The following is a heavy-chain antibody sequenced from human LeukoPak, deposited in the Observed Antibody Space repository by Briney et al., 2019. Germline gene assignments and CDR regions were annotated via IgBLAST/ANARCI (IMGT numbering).Heavy chain of an antibody. J-gene: IGHJ4*02. V-gene: IGHV3-64*02. Sequence: GGSLRLSCAASGFIFSAYAIHWVRQAPGRGLDYVAVISSDESRTYYADSVKGRFTVSRDNSRNTLSLQMGGLRADDMAVYYCARGGLVHYDSTAYLWGQGTLVTVSS. CDR3: ARGGLVHYDSTAYL. CDR1: GFIFSAYA. D-gene: IGHD3-22*01. CDR2: ISSDESRT.